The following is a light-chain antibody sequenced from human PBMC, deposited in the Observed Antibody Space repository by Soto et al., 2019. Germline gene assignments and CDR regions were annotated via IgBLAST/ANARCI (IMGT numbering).Light chain of an antibody. CDR3: KSYAGSNTYV. CDR2: EVV. J-gene: IGLJ1*01. CDR1: KNDIGVYDF. V-gene: IGLV2-8*01. Sequence: QSALTQPPCASGSPGQSGTISCTGTKNDIGVYDFVSWYQHHPGKAPRLIIYEVVQRPSGVPDRFSGSKSGNTASLTVSGLQAADEADYFCKSYAGSNTYVFGSGTKVTVL.